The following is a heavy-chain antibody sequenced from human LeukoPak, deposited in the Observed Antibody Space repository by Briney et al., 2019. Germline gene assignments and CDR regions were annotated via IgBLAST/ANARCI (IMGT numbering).Heavy chain of an antibody. J-gene: IGHJ4*02. V-gene: IGHV3-30*02. CDR3: ATDYDSSGYYYTRRSDYFDY. CDR1: GFTFSSYG. D-gene: IGHD3-22*01. Sequence: GGSLRLSCAASGFTFSSYGMHWVRQAPGKGLEWVAFIRYDGSNTYYADSVKGRFTISRDNSKNTLYLQMNSLRAEDTAVYYCATDYDSSGYYYTRRSDYFDYWGQGTLVTVSS. CDR2: IRYDGSNT.